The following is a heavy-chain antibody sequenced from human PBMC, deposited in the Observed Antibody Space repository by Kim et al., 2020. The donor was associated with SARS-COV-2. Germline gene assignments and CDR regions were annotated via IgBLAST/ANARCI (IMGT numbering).Heavy chain of an antibody. J-gene: IGHJ4*02. V-gene: IGHV3-7*05. CDR3: VRDEGTY. CDR1: GFTFRNHI. CDR2: VKQDGSEK. D-gene: IGHD3-10*01. Sequence: GGSLRLSCAVSGFTFRNHIMTWVRQAPGKGLEWVANVKQDGSEKNYVDSVKGRFTVSRDNAKNSLYLQMNTLRAEDTAVYYCVRDEGTYGGQGTLFTVSS.